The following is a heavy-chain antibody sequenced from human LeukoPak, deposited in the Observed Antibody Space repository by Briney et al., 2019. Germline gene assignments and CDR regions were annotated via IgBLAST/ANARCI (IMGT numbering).Heavy chain of an antibody. CDR1: GFAFRSYG. Sequence: GGSLRLSCAGSGFAFRSYGMNWVRQAPGKGLEWVSYINTISSTIHYVDSVRGRFTISRDNAKNSLYLQMNSLRAEDTAVYYCAREILRSPCGGDCYSDYWGQGTLVTVSS. V-gene: IGHV3-48*01. D-gene: IGHD2-21*02. CDR3: AREILRSPCGGDCYSDY. J-gene: IGHJ4*02. CDR2: INTISSTI.